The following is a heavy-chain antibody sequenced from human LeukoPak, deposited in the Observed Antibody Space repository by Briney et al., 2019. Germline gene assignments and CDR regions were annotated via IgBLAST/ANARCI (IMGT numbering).Heavy chain of an antibody. J-gene: IGHJ4*02. CDR3: VKGRISEDGLDF. CDR1: GFTFSRSA. CDR2: ISSSGNT. D-gene: IGHD6-13*01. Sequence: GGSLRLSCAASGFTFSRSAMTWVRQTPGKGLDWVSSISSSGNTYYAASVKGRFTISRDHSKNMLYLQMNSLRAEDTAVYYCVKGRISEDGLDFWGQGTLVTVSS. V-gene: IGHV3-23*01.